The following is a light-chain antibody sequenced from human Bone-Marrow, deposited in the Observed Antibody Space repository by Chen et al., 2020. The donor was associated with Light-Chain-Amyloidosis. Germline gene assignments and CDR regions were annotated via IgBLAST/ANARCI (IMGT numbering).Light chain of an antibody. J-gene: IGKJ4*01. CDR1: QTIGKY. CDR3: QQYYSYPLT. Sequence: DIQMTQSPSSLSAYERDRVTITCRASQTIGKYLNWYQQKPGKAPKLLIYAASTLQSGVPSRFSGSGSGTDFTLTISCLQSEDFATYYCQQYYSYPLTFGGGTKVEIK. V-gene: IGKV1-39*01. CDR2: AAS.